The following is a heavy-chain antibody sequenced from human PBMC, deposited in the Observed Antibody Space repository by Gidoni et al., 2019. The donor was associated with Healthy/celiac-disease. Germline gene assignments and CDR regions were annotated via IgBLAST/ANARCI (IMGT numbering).Heavy chain of an antibody. J-gene: IGHJ5*02. D-gene: IGHD6-13*01. CDR3: ARQGIAAAGHLSNWFDP. V-gene: IGHV4-39*01. Sequence: QLQLQESGPGLVKPSETLSLTCTVSGGSISSSSYDWGWIRQPPGKGLEWIGSIYYSGSTYYNPSLKSRVTISVDTSKNQFSLKLSSVTAADTAVYYCARQGIAAAGHLSNWFDPWGQGTLVTVSS. CDR1: GGSISSSSYD. CDR2: IYYSGST.